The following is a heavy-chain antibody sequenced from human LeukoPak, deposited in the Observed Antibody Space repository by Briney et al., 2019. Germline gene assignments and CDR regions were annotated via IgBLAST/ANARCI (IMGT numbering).Heavy chain of an antibody. D-gene: IGHD3-9*01. CDR3: ARDFNYDILTGYYDY. J-gene: IGHJ4*02. CDR2: INPNSGGT. Sequence: ASVKVSCKASGYTFTSYYMHWVRQAPGQGLEWMGWINPNSGGTNYAQKFQGRVTMTRDTSISTAYMELSRLRSDDTAVYYCARDFNYDILTGYYDYWGQGTLVTVSS. V-gene: IGHV1-2*02. CDR1: GYTFTSYY.